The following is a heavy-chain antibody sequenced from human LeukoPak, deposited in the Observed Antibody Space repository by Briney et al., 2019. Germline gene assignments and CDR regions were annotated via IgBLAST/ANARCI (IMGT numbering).Heavy chain of an antibody. V-gene: IGHV4-34*01. Sequence: SETLSLTCAVYGGSFSGYFWTWIRQSPGKGLEWIGEINHRATTDYNPSLKSRVSLSVDTSKNQFSLKLTSVTAADTAVYYCARGPKDTSMLMKNYVNFFDMWGQGALVTVSS. CDR3: ARGPKDTSMLMKNYVNFFDM. CDR2: INHRATT. J-gene: IGHJ4*02. D-gene: IGHD5-18*01. CDR1: GGSFSGYF.